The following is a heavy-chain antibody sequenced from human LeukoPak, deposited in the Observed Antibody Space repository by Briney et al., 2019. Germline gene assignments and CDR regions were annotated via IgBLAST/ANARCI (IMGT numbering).Heavy chain of an antibody. CDR2: MNPKSGNT. CDR3: ARGPYYDFWSGYNPPFDY. J-gene: IGHJ4*02. Sequence: GASVKVSCKASGYTFTSYDINWVRQATGQGLEWMGWMNPKSGNTGYAQKFQGRVTMTRNTSISTAYMELSSLRSEDTAVYYCARGPYYDFWSGYNPPFDYWGQGTLVTVSS. CDR1: GYTFTSYD. V-gene: IGHV1-8*01. D-gene: IGHD3-3*01.